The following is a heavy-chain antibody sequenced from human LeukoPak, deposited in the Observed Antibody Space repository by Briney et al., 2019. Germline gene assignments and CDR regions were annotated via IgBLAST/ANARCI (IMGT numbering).Heavy chain of an antibody. CDR3: AREGYYGSGSPPSLYFDY. CDR1: GFIFSSHH. CDR2: TSSDLNVE. J-gene: IGHJ4*02. V-gene: IGHV3-30*03. Sequence: AGGSLRLSCAASGFIFSSHHMHWVRQAPGKGLEWVAVTSSDLNVELYADSVKGRFTISRDNSRSTLYLQMNSLRPEDTAIYYCAREGYYGSGSPPSLYFDYWGQGTLVTVSS. D-gene: IGHD3-10*01.